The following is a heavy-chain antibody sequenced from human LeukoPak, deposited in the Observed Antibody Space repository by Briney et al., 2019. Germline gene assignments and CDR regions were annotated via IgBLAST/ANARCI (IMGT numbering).Heavy chain of an antibody. V-gene: IGHV3-30*02. D-gene: IGHD5-12*01. CDR1: GFTFISYG. CDR2: IRYDGSNK. Sequence: PGGSLRLSCAASGFTFISYGMHWVRQAPGKGLEWVALIRYDGSNKYYADSVKGRFTISRDNSKNTLYLQMKSLRAEDTAVYYCAKGGGYEAQYYYYYLDVWGKGTTVTISS. J-gene: IGHJ6*03. CDR3: AKGGGYEAQYYYYYLDV.